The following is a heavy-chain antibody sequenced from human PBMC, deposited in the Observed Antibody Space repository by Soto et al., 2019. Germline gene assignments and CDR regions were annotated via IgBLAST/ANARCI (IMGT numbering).Heavy chain of an antibody. CDR2: IIPILGIA. CDR3: AREGGGGDYIWGSYRP. Sequence: QVQLVQSGAEVKKPGSSVKVSCKASGGTFSSYTISWVRQAPGQGLEWMGRIIPILGIANYAQKFQGRVTITADKSTSTAYMELSSLRSEDTAVYYCAREGGGGDYIWGSYRPWGQGTLVTVSS. CDR1: GGTFSSYT. D-gene: IGHD3-16*02. V-gene: IGHV1-69*08. J-gene: IGHJ5*02.